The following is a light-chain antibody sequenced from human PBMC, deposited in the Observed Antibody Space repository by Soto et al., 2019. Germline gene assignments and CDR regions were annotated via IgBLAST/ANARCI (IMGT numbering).Light chain of an antibody. Sequence: IVVTQSPATLSLSQGERATLSCRASQSVSSSYLAWYQQKPGQAPRLLIYGASSRPTGIPDRFSGSGSGTDFTLTISRLEPEDFAVYYCQQYGSSSTFGQGTRLEIK. CDR1: QSVSSSY. V-gene: IGKV3-20*01. J-gene: IGKJ5*01. CDR3: QQYGSSST. CDR2: GAS.